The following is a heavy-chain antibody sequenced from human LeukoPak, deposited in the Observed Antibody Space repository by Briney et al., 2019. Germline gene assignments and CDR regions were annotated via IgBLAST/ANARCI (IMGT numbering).Heavy chain of an antibody. V-gene: IGHV1-18*01. CDR2: ISYNGNT. J-gene: IGHJ3*02. Sequence: ASVKVSCKASGYTFSSYGISWVRQAPGQGLEWMGWISYNGNTNYAQKFQGRVTITRNTSISTAYMELSSLRSEDTAVYYCARAPGSMDAFDIWGQGTMVTVSS. CDR1: GYTFSSYG. CDR3: ARAPGSMDAFDI. D-gene: IGHD2/OR15-2a*01.